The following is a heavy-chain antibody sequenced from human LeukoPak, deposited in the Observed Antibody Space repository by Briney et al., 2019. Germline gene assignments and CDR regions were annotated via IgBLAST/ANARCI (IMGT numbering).Heavy chain of an antibody. D-gene: IGHD2-2*01. Sequence: ASVKVSCKASGYTFTSYAMHWVRQAPGQRLEWMGWINAGNGNTKYSQKFQGRVTITRDTSASTAYMELSSLRSEDTAVYYCARDLLYCSSTSCQIRSYYYGMDVWGQGPRSPSP. CDR2: INAGNGNT. CDR1: GYTFTSYA. J-gene: IGHJ6*02. CDR3: ARDLLYCSSTSCQIRSYYYGMDV. V-gene: IGHV1-3*01.